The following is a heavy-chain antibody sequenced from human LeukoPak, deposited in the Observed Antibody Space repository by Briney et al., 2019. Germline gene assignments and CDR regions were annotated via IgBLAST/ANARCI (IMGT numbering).Heavy chain of an antibody. CDR3: ARIRDYGDTTLAY. CDR2: INTGNGNT. V-gene: IGHV1-3*04. J-gene: IGHJ4*02. CDR1: GYTFTSYD. Sequence: ASVKVSCKASGYTFTSYDINWVRQATGQGLEWMGWINTGNGNTKYSQKFQGRVTITRDTSASTAHMELSRLRSEDTAVYYCARIRDYGDTTLAYWGQGTLVTVSS. D-gene: IGHD4-17*01.